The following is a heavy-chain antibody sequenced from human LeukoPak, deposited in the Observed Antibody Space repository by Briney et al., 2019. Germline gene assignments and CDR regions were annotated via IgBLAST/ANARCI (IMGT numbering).Heavy chain of an antibody. Sequence: ASVKVSCKASGYTFTGYYMHWVRQAPGQGLEWMGWINPNSGGTNYAQKFQGRVTLTRDTSISTAYMDLSRLRSDDTAVYYCARGGSGWYPEQFDYWGQGTLVTVSS. CDR2: INPNSGGT. CDR1: GYTFTGYY. CDR3: ARGGSGWYPEQFDY. J-gene: IGHJ4*02. V-gene: IGHV1-2*02. D-gene: IGHD6-19*01.